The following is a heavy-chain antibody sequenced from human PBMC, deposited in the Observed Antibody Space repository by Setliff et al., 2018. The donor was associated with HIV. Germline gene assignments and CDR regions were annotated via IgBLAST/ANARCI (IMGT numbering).Heavy chain of an antibody. CDR1: GGSLSSYY. CDR2: IYYSGTT. J-gene: IGHJ6*02. V-gene: IGHV4-59*05. CDR3: VRERRRSPLSYGLDV. Sequence: SETLSLTCFVSGGSLSSYYWSWIRQPPGKGLEWIASIYYSGTTYYNPPLKSRVTISVDTSKNQFSLHLNSVTAADTAVYYCVRERRRSPLSYGLDVWGQGTTVTVSS.